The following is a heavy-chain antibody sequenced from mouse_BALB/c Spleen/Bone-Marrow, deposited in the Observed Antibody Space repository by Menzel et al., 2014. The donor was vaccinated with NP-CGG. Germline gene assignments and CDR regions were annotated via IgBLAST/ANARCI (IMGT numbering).Heavy chain of an antibody. D-gene: IGHD2-2*01. V-gene: IGHV14-3*02. CDR2: IDPANGNT. J-gene: IGHJ4*01. Sequence: VQLKQSGAELVKPGASVKLSCTASGFNIKDTYMHWVKQRPEQGLEWIGRIDPANGNTKYDPKFQGKATITADTSSSTAYLQLSSLTSEDTAVYYCAGGWLPSYAMDYWGQGTSVTVSS. CDR1: GFNIKDTY. CDR3: AGGWLPSYAMDY.